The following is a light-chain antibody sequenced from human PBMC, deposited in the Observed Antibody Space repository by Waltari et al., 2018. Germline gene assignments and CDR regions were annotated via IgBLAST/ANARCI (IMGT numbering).Light chain of an antibody. V-gene: IGKV1-9*01. CDR3: QQLDSFPIT. Sequence: DIQLTQSPSFLSASVGDRVTITCRASQAISSYLAWYQQKPGSAPKLLIYAASTLQSGVPSGFSGSGSGTEFTLTSSSLQPEDFATYYCQQLDSFPITFGQGTRLEIK. CDR2: AAS. J-gene: IGKJ5*01. CDR1: QAISSY.